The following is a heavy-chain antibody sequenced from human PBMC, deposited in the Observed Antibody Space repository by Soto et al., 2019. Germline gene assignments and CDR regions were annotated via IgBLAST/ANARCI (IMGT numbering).Heavy chain of an antibody. V-gene: IGHV4-4*07. CDR1: GDSVSSHY. Sequence: PSETLSLICTVSGDSVSSHYWSWIRQPAGKGLEWLGRLYNDERTNYNPSLKSRVTMSMDTSKNQFSLKLTSVTAADSAVYFCAREPLAHSYFDFWGQGILVTVSS. J-gene: IGHJ4*02. CDR2: LYNDERT. CDR3: AREPLAHSYFDF.